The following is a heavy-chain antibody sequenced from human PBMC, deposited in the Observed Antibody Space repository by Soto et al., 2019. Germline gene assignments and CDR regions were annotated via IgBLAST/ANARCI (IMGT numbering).Heavy chain of an antibody. Sequence: GASVKVSCKASGGTFSSYAISWVRQAPGQGLEWMGGIIPIFGTANYAQKFQGRVTITADESTSTAYMELSSLRSEDTAVYYCARDRWELLKPQRFYYYYGMDVWGQGTTVTVSS. CDR3: ARDRWELLKPQRFYYYYGMDV. V-gene: IGHV1-69*13. CDR1: GGTFSSYA. J-gene: IGHJ6*02. CDR2: IIPIFGTA. D-gene: IGHD1-26*01.